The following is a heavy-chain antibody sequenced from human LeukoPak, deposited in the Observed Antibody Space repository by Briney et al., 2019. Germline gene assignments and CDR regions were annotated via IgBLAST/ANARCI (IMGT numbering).Heavy chain of an antibody. V-gene: IGHV4-59*11. J-gene: IGHJ4*02. CDR3: ARLAYCGGDCYPYFDY. D-gene: IGHD2-21*02. Sequence: SETLSLTCTVSGGSISSHYWSWIRQPPGKGLEWIGYIYYSGSTNYNPSLKSRVTISVDTSKNQFSLKPSSVTAADTAVYYCARLAYCGGDCYPYFDYWGQGTLVTVSS. CDR2: IYYSGST. CDR1: GGSISSHY.